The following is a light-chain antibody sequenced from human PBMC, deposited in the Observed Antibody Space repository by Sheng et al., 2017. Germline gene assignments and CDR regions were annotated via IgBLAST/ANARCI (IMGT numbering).Light chain of an antibody. CDR1: QGISSY. CDR2: AAS. V-gene: IGKV1-8*01. J-gene: IGKJ4*01. Sequence: AIRMTQSPSSLSASTGDRVTITCRASQGISSYLAWYEQKPGKAPKLLIYAASTLQSGVPSRFSGSGSGTDFTLTISCLQSEDFATYYCQQANSLPLTFGGGTKVEMK. CDR3: QQANSLPLT.